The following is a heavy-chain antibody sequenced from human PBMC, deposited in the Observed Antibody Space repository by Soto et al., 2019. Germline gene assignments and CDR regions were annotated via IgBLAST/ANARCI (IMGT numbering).Heavy chain of an antibody. CDR2: INPNSGGT. J-gene: IGHJ6*02. CDR1: GYTFTGYY. CDR3: ARGAVAGPIVDYYYGRDV. V-gene: IGHV1-2*04. D-gene: IGHD6-19*01. Sequence: ASVKVSCKASGYTFTGYYMHWVRQAPGQGLEWMGWINPNSGGTNYAQKFQGWVTMTRDTSISTAYMELSRLRSDDTAVYYCARGAVAGPIVDYYYGRDVCGRGTTVTIYS.